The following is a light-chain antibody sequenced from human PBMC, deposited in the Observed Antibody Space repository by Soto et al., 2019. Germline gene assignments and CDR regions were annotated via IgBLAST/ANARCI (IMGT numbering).Light chain of an antibody. CDR2: GAS. J-gene: IGKJ1*01. CDR1: QSIRYY. Sequence: DIQLTQSPPTLSASVGDRVTITCRASQSIRYYLAWYQQMPGKAPKLLIYGASSLQSGVPSRFSGSGSGTKFTLTISSLQPDDFATYFCQHHNSYSQTFGQGTKVDI. CDR3: QHHNSYSQT. V-gene: IGKV1-5*01.